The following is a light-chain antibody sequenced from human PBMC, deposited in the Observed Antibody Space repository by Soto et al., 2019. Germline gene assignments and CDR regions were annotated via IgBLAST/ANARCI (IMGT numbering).Light chain of an antibody. CDR2: GAS. V-gene: IGKV3-15*01. J-gene: IGKJ1*01. CDR3: QQYGSSPRT. CDR1: QSVSSN. Sequence: EIVMTQSPATLSVSPGERATLSCRASQSVSSNLAWYQQKPGQAPRLLIYGASTRATGIPARFSGSGSGTEFTLTISSLQSEDFAVYYCQQYGSSPRTFGQGTKVETK.